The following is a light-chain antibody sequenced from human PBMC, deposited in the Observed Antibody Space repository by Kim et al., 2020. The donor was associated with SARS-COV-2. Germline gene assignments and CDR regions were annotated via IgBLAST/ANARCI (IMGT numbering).Light chain of an antibody. V-gene: IGLV4-69*01. J-gene: IGLJ3*02. CDR2: LNSDGSH. CDR1: SGHSSYA. CDR3: QTWGTGFRV. Sequence: SVKLTCPPSSGHSSYAIAWHQQQPEKGPRYLMKLNSDGSHSKGDGIPDRFSGSSSGAERYLTISSLQSEDEADYYCQTWGTGFRVFGGGTKVTVL.